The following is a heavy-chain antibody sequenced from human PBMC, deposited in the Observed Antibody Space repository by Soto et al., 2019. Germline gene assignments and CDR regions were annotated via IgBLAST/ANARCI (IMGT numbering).Heavy chain of an antibody. J-gene: IGHJ4*02. CDR1: GFTFSSYS. CDR3: ARDQSDYSNYVRGVGSDY. D-gene: IGHD4-4*01. Sequence: GGSLRLSCAASGFTFSSYSMNWVRQAPGKGLEWVSSISSSSSYIYYADSVKGRFTISRDNPKNSLYLQMNSLRAEDTAVYYCARDQSDYSNYVRGVGSDYWGQGTLVTVSS. V-gene: IGHV3-21*01. CDR2: ISSSSSYI.